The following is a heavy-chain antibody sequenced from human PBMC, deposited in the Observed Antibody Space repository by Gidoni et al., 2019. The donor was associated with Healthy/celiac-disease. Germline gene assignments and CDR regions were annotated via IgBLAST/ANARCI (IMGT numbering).Heavy chain of an antibody. D-gene: IGHD5-12*01. CDR1: GGSIRSYY. V-gene: IGHV4-59*01. J-gene: IGHJ4*02. Sequence: QVQLQESGPGLVKPSETLSLTCTVSGGSIRSYYWSWIRQPPGKGLEWIGYIYYSGSTNYNPSLKSRVTISVDTSKNQFSLKLSSATAADTAVYYCARTSGYDYGRGDGLGYWGQGTLVTVSS. CDR3: ARTSGYDYGRGDGLGY. CDR2: IYYSGST.